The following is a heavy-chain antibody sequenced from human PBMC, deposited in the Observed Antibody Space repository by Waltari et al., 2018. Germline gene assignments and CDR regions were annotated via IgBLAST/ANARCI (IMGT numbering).Heavy chain of an antibody. CDR1: GGSISSYY. CDR3: ARVAYYYDSSGYNNWFDP. Sequence: QVQLQESGPGLVKPSETLSLTCTVSGGSISSYYWSWIRQPAGKGLEWIGRIYTSGSTNYTPSLKSRVTMSVDTSKNQFSLKLSSVTAADTAVYYCARVAYYYDSSGYNNWFDPWGQGTLVTVSS. D-gene: IGHD3-22*01. CDR2: IYTSGST. J-gene: IGHJ5*02. V-gene: IGHV4-4*07.